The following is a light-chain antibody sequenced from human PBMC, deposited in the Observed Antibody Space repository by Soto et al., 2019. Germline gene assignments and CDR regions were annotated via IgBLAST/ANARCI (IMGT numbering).Light chain of an antibody. CDR1: QSVSNN. J-gene: IGKJ1*01. V-gene: IGKV3-15*01. Sequence: EIVLTQSPGTLSLSPGERATLSCRASQSVSNNYLAWYQQKPGQAPRLLIYVASTRATGIPARFSGSGSGTEFTLTISSLQSEDFAVYYCQQYNNWPQTFGQGTKVDIK. CDR3: QQYNNWPQT. CDR2: VAS.